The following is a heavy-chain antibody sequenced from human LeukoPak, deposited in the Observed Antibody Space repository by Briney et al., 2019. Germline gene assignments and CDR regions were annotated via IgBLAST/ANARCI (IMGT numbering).Heavy chain of an antibody. V-gene: IGHV4-59*08. CDR1: GGSISSYY. J-gene: IGHJ4*02. CDR3: TKGRGI. Sequence: SETLSLTCTVSGGSISSYYWSWIRQPPGKGLKWIGNIYYSGYTTYSPSLRSRVTISVDTSKNQFSLKLTSVTAADTAVYYCTKGRGIWGQGTLVTVSS. D-gene: IGHD3-10*01. CDR2: IYYSGYT.